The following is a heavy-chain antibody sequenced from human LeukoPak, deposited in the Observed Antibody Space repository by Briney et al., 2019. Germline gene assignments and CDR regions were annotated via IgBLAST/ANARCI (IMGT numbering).Heavy chain of an antibody. CDR2: IYTSGST. V-gene: IGHV4-4*07. D-gene: IGHD3-3*01. Sequence: SETLSLTCTVSGGSISSYYWSWIRQPAGKGLEWIGRIYTSGSTNYNPSLKSRVTMSVDTSKNQFSLKLSSVTAADTAVYYCARIDTQVTYDFWSGEVSPDSSNWFDPWGQGTLVTVSS. CDR1: GGSISSYY. J-gene: IGHJ5*02. CDR3: ARIDTQVTYDFWSGEVSPDSSNWFDP.